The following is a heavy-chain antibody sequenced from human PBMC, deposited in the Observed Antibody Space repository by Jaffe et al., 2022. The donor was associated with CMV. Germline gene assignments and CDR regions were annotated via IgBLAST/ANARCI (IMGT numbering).Heavy chain of an antibody. J-gene: IGHJ4*02. CDR2: IHYTGTM. V-gene: IGHV4-39*01. Sequence: QLQLQESGPGLVTASETLSLTCTVSGGSISSSGYYWGWIRQPPGKGLEWIGSIHYTGTMYYNPSLKSRVTISVDTSRNQFSLKLRSVTAADTAGYFCVRRAYSYGSGAHFDYWGQGTLVTVSS. CDR1: GGSISSSGYY. D-gene: IGHD3-10*01. CDR3: VRRAYSYGSGAHFDY.